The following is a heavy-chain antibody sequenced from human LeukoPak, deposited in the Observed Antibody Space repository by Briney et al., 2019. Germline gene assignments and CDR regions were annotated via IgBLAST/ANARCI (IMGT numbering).Heavy chain of an antibody. V-gene: IGHV3-23*01. D-gene: IGHD3-22*01. J-gene: IGHJ3*02. Sequence: GGSLRLSCAASGFTFSSYAMSWVRQAPGKGLEWVSAISGSGGSTYYADSVKGRFTISRDNSKNTLYPQMNSLKTEDTAVYYCTSTYYYDSSGYYIDAFDIWGQGTMVTVSS. CDR2: ISGSGGST. CDR3: TSTYYYDSSGYYIDAFDI. CDR1: GFTFSSYA.